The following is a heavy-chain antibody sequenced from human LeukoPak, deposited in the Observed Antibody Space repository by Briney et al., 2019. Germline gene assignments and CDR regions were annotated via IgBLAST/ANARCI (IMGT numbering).Heavy chain of an antibody. D-gene: IGHD4-17*01. CDR3: ATRAAGDYDPRSLGFFDY. CDR1: GFTFSNAW. V-gene: IGHV3-15*01. CDR2: IKSKTVGGTI. Sequence: GGSLRLSCVASGFTFSNAWMNWVRQAPGKGLEWVGRIKSKTVGGTIDYAAPVKGRFTISRDDSKNSLYLQMNSLKTEDTAVYYCATRAAGDYDPRSLGFFDYWGQGTLVTVSS. J-gene: IGHJ4*02.